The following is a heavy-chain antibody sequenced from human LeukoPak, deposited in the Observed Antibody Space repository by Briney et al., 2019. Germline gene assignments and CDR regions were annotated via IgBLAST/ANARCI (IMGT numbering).Heavy chain of an antibody. V-gene: IGHV3-74*01. J-gene: IGHJ4*02. Sequence: PGRSLRLSCAASGFTFSSYWMHWVRQAPGKGLVWVSRSNSDGSYTDYPDSVKGRFTISRDNAKNTLYLQMDSLRAEDTAVYYCVRGSRDWIGVDYWGQGTLVTVSS. D-gene: IGHD2-21*02. CDR3: VRGSRDWIGVDY. CDR1: GFTFSSYW. CDR2: SNSDGSYT.